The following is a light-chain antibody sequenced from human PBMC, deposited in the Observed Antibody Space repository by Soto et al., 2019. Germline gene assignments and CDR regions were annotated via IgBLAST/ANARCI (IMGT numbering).Light chain of an antibody. CDR3: QQYYTTPLT. CDR2: GAS. Sequence: EVVLTQSPGTLSLSPGERATLSCRASQTVNNNYLAWYQQKPGRAPRLLIFGASNRATGIPDRFSCSASGTDFTLTISGLEPEDFAVYYCQQYYTTPLTFGGGTKV. J-gene: IGKJ4*01. V-gene: IGKV3-20*01. CDR1: QTVNNNY.